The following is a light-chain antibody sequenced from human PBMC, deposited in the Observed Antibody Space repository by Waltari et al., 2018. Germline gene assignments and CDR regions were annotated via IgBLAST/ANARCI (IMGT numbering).Light chain of an antibody. Sequence: EVVLTQSPGTLSLSPGERATLSCRASQSVTRSYLAWYQQKNGQAPMLPIYGASSRATGIPDRFSGSGSGTDFTLTISTLEPEDFAVYYCQQYDNSPQTFGQGTKVEIK. V-gene: IGKV3-20*01. CDR3: QQYDNSPQT. J-gene: IGKJ1*01. CDR2: GAS. CDR1: QSVTRSY.